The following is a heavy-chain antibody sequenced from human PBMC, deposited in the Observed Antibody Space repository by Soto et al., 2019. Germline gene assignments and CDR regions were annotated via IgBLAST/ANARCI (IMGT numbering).Heavy chain of an antibody. Sequence: EVQLVESGGGLVKPGGSLRLSCAASGFTFSTYSMNWVRQAPGKGLEWVSSISSSSSYIYYADSVKGRFTISRDNAKNSLYLQMNSLRAEDTAVYYCARHRPAIAAFWGQGTLVTVSS. J-gene: IGHJ4*02. CDR2: ISSSSSYI. D-gene: IGHD6-13*01. CDR3: ARHRPAIAAF. CDR1: GFTFSTYS. V-gene: IGHV3-21*01.